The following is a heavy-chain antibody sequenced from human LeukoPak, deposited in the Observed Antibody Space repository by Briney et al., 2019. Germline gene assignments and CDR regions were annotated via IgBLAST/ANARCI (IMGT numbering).Heavy chain of an antibody. CDR3: ARGGSGTYFFDY. Sequence: GGSLRLSCAASGFTFSSYSMNWVRQAPGKGLEWVSSISGSSNFMYYADSVKGRFTISRDNAKNSLCLQMNSLRAEDMAVYYCARGGSGTYFFDYWGQGTLVTVSS. CDR2: ISGSSNFM. CDR1: GFTFSSYS. J-gene: IGHJ4*02. D-gene: IGHD1-26*01. V-gene: IGHV3-21*01.